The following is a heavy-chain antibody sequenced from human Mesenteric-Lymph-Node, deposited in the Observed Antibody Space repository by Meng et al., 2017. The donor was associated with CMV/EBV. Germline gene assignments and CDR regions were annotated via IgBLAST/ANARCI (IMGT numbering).Heavy chain of an antibody. D-gene: IGHD2-2*01. Sequence: GESLKISCAASGFTFSSYEMNWVRQAPGKGLEWVSSISSSSSYIYYADSVKGRFTISRDNAKNSLYLQMNSLRAEDTAVYYCARAWLAPDIVVVPAYDYWGQGTLVTVSS. V-gene: IGHV3-21*01. J-gene: IGHJ4*02. CDR3: ARAWLAPDIVVVPAYDY. CDR2: ISSSSSYI. CDR1: GFTFSSYE.